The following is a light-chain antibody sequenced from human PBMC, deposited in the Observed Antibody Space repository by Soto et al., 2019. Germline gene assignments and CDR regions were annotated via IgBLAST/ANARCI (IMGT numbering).Light chain of an antibody. V-gene: IGLV2-8*01. J-gene: IGLJ1*01. CDR3: SSYAGSNIYV. CDR2: EVR. CDR1: SSDVGGYNF. Sequence: QSALAQPPSASGSPGQSVTISCTGTSSDVGGYNFVSWYQHHPGKAAKVIISEVRKRPSGVPHRVSGSKSGNTSSLTVSGRQAEDEADYYCSSYAGSNIYVFGTGTKLTVL.